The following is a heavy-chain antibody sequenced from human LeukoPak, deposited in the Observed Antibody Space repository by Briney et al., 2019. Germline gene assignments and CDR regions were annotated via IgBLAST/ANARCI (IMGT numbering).Heavy chain of an antibody. V-gene: IGHV3-7*04. CDR2: IKHDGSEK. Sequence: GGSLRLSCAASGFTLSRYWMSWVRQAPGKGLEWVANIKHDGSEKYYVDSVKGRFTISRDNAKNSLYLQMNSLRGEDTAVYYCARDRDYYYYFEYWGQGTLVTVSS. D-gene: IGHD3-10*01. CDR3: ARDRDYYYYFEY. J-gene: IGHJ4*02. CDR1: GFTLSRYW.